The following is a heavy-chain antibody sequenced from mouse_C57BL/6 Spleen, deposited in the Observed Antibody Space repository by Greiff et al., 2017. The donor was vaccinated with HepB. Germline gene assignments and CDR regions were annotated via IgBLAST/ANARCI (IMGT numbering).Heavy chain of an antibody. CDR1: GYTFTSYW. CDR3: ARKGYYDYSYAMDY. CDR2: IYPSDSET. J-gene: IGHJ4*01. Sequence: VQLQQPGAELVRPGSSVKLSCKASGYTFTSYWMDWVKQRPGQGLEWIGNIYPSDSETHYNQKFKDKATLTVDKSSSTAYMQLISLTAEASAVYYCARKGYYDYSYAMDYWGQGTSVTVSS. V-gene: IGHV1-61*01. D-gene: IGHD2-4*01.